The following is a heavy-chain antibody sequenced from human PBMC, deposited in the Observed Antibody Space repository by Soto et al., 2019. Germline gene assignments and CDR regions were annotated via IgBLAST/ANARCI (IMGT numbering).Heavy chain of an antibody. V-gene: IGHV3-21*01. CDR2: ISSSSSYI. Sequence: GSLRLSCAASGFTFSSYSMNWVRQAPGKGLEWVSSISSSSSYIYYADSVKGRFTISRDNAKNSLYLQMNSLRAEDTAVYYCAREGVPDIVVVPAANWFDPWGQGTLVTVSS. D-gene: IGHD2-2*01. CDR1: GFTFSSYS. J-gene: IGHJ5*02. CDR3: AREGVPDIVVVPAANWFDP.